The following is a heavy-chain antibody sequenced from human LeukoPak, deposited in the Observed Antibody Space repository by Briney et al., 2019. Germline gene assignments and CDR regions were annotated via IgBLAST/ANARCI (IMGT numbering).Heavy chain of an antibody. V-gene: IGHV1-18*01. CDR1: GYTFSSYG. CDR2: IST. CDR3: ARGILNDDTLTGP. J-gene: IGHJ5*02. D-gene: IGHD3-9*01. Sequence: ASVKVSCKTSGYTFSSYGITWVRQAPGQGLEWMGWISTYRVSMTTDTSTSTAYMELGSLKSDDTAVYYCARGILNDDTLTGPWGQGTVVTVSS.